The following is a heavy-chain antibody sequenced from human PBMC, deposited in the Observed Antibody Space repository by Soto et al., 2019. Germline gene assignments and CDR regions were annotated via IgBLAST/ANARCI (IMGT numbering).Heavy chain of an antibody. CDR2: IYHSGIYNSVST. CDR1: GASISNNY. Sequence: SETLSLTCNVSGASISNNYWSWIRQPPGKALEWIGFIYHSGIYNSVSTDYNPSLKGRITISVDTSKNQFSLRLRSATAADTAFYYCAKLSDGNRGTALVNVFDSWGQGALVTVSS. D-gene: IGHD2-8*01. V-gene: IGHV4-59*03. J-gene: IGHJ4*02. CDR3: AKLSDGNRGTALVNVFDS.